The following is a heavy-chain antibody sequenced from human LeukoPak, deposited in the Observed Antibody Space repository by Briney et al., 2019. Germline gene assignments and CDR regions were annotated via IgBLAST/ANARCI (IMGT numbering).Heavy chain of an antibody. CDR1: GFTFSSYS. CDR3: ARVRGYSYGYDY. Sequence: GGSLRLSCAASGFTFSSYSMNWVRQAPGKGLEWVSSISSSSSYIYYADSVKGRFTISRDNAKNSLYLQMNSLRAEDTAVYYCARVRGYSYGYDYWGQGTLVTVSS. D-gene: IGHD5-18*01. V-gene: IGHV3-21*01. J-gene: IGHJ4*02. CDR2: ISSSSSYI.